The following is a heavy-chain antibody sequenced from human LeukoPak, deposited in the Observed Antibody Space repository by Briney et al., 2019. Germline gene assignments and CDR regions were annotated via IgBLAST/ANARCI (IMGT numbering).Heavy chain of an antibody. V-gene: IGHV1-8*01. CDR1: GYTFTSYD. D-gene: IGHD6-19*01. CDR2: MNPNSGNT. J-gene: IGHJ4*02. CDR3: ARFAVHRRIAVTGQFGLDY. Sequence: ASVKVSCTASGYTFTSYDINWVRQATGQGLEWMGWMNPNSGNTGYAQKFQGRVTMTRNTSISTAYMELSSLRSEDTAVYYCARFAVHRRIAVTGQFGLDYWGRGTLVTVSS.